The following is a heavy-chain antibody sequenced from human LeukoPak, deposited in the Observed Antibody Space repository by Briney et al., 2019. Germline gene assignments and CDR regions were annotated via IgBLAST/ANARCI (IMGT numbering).Heavy chain of an antibody. D-gene: IGHD3-10*01. CDR3: ARNVLLWFGETYYMDV. CDR2: ISAYNGNT. J-gene: IGHJ6*03. V-gene: IGHV1-18*01. CDR1: GYTFISYG. Sequence: RASVKVSCKASGYTFISYGISWVRQAPGQGLEWMGWISAYNGNTNYAQKLQGRVTMTTDTSTSTAYMELRSLRSDDTAVYYCARNVLLWFGETYYMDVWGKGTTVTVSS.